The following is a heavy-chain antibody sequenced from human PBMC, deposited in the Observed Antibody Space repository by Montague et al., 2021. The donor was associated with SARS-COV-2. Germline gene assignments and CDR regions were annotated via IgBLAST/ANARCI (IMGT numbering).Heavy chain of an antibody. CDR2: ISSSGYTI. V-gene: IGHV3-48*03. Sequence: SLRLSCAASGFTFSSYEMNWVRQAPGKGLEWVSYISSSGYTIYYADSVKGRFTISRDNAKNSPYLQMNSLRAEDTAVYYCARIRPWLRSTGLMDVWGQGTTVTVSS. CDR3: ARIRPWLRSTGLMDV. J-gene: IGHJ6*02. D-gene: IGHD5-12*01. CDR1: GFTFSSYE.